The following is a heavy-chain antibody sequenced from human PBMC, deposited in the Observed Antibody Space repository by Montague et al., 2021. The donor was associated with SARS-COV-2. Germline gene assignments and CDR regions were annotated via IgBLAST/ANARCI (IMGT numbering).Heavy chain of an antibody. Sequence: SETLSLTCTVSGGSIANSHKYWGWVRQPPGKGLEWIGSVRYTGTPYDHPSLTARVTISLDTSKSQFSLKMYSVTAADTATYFCVAGGDSAKAGAYWGQGTLVTVSS. J-gene: IGHJ4*02. CDR3: VAGGDSAKAGAY. CDR1: GGSIANSHKY. V-gene: IGHV4-39*07. D-gene: IGHD3-16*01. CDR2: VRYTGTP.